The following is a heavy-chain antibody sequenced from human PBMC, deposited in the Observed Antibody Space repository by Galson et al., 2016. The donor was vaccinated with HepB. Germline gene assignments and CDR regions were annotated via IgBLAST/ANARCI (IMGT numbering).Heavy chain of an antibody. CDR2: IDNTGTET. Sequence: SLRLSCATSGLAFSTYAMSWVRQAPGKRLEWVSTIDNTGTETYYANSVKGRFTISRDNSKYTLYLQMGSLRAEDTAVYFCAKTWGPTYFDSSDYRPCWGQGTLVTVSS. D-gene: IGHD3-22*01. J-gene: IGHJ4*02. CDR1: GLAFSTYA. CDR3: AKTWGPTYFDSSDYRPC. V-gene: IGHV3-23*05.